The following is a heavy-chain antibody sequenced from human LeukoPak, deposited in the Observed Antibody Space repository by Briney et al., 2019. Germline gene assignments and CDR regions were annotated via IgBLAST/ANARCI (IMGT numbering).Heavy chain of an antibody. CDR1: GGSISSYY. J-gene: IGHJ4*02. CDR3: AGGTYYYFDY. CDR2: IYYSGST. Sequence: PSETLSLTCTVSGGSISSYYWSWIRQPPGKGLEWIGYIYYSGSTNYNPSLKSRVTISVDTSKNQFSLKVSSVTAADTAIYYCAGGTYYYFDYWGQGTLVTVSS. V-gene: IGHV4-59*01. D-gene: IGHD1-26*01.